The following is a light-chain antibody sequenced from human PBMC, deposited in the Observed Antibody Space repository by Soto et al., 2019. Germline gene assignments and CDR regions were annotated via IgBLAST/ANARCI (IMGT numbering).Light chain of an antibody. CDR1: QSISDT. CDR3: QQYNNWPWT. Sequence: EIVMTQSPATLSVSPGGRATLSCRASQSISDTLAWYQQKPGQAPRLLIYDASNRATGIPARFSGSGSGTDFTLTISSLEPEDFAVYYCQQYNNWPWTFGQGTKVDIK. V-gene: IGKV3D-15*01. CDR2: DAS. J-gene: IGKJ1*01.